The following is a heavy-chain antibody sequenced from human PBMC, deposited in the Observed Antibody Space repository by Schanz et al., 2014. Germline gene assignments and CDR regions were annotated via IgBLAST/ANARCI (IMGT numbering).Heavy chain of an antibody. J-gene: IGHJ4*02. CDR2: ISGSGGST. CDR1: GFTFSSYA. V-gene: IGHV3-23*01. D-gene: IGHD3-10*01. CDR3: VSSGSYSSYAF. Sequence: VQLLESGGGLVQPGGSLRLSCAASGFTFSSYAMSWVRQAPGKGLEWVSAISGSGGSTYYADSVKGRFTISRDNSKNTLYLQMNSLRAEDTAVYHCVSSGSYSSYAFWGQGTLVTVSS.